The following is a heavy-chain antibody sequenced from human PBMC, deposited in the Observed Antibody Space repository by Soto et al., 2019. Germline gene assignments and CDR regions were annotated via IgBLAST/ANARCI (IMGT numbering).Heavy chain of an antibody. J-gene: IGHJ4*02. Sequence: QVQLVQSGAEVKKPGASVKVSCKASGYTFTSYAISWVRQAPGQGLEWMGWISAYNGNTNYAQKLQGRVTMTTDTSTSTDYMELRSMRYDEQAVYFCAREAPPEDYWGQGTLVTVSS. V-gene: IGHV1-18*01. CDR1: GYTFTSYA. CDR2: ISAYNGNT. CDR3: AREAPPEDY.